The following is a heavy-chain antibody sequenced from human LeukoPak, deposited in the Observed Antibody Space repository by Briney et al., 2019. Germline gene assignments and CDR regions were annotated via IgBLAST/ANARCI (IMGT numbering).Heavy chain of an antibody. CDR3: AREASYYYDSSGSWFDL. J-gene: IGHJ5*02. V-gene: IGHV4-61*01. CDR2: IYYSGST. D-gene: IGHD3-22*01. CDR1: GGSVSSGSYY. Sequence: SETLSLTCTVSGGSVSSGSYYWSWIRQPPGKGLEWIGYIYYSGSTNYNPSLKSRVTISVDTSKNQFSLKLSSVTAADTAAYYCAREASYYYDSSGSWFDLWGQGTLVTVSS.